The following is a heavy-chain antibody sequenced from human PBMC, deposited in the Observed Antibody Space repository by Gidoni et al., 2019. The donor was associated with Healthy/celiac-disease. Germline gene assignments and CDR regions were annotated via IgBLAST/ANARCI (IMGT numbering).Heavy chain of an antibody. CDR2: IIAYNGNT. Sequence: QVQLVQSGAEVKKPGASVTDSCKASGYNFTSYGISWVREAPGQGLEWMGWIIAYNGNTNYAQKRQGRVTMTTDTSTSTAYMELRSLRSDDTAVYYCARKGSSPSDYGMDVWGQGTTVTVSS. V-gene: IGHV1-18*01. J-gene: IGHJ6*02. D-gene: IGHD6-6*01. CDR3: ARKGSSPSDYGMDV. CDR1: GYNFTSYG.